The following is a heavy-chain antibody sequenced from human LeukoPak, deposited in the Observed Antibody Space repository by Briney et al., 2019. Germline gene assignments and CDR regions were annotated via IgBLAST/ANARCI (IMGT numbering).Heavy chain of an antibody. CDR3: VKITSVTGGDC. CDR2: ISNDGSRS. CDR1: GFTFSAYA. J-gene: IGHJ4*02. Sequence: GGSLRLSCSASGFTFSAYAMYWVRQAPGKGLEYVSGISNDGSRSFYAGSVKGRFTISRDNSMNTLYLQMSSLRAEDTALYYCVKITSVTGGDCWGQGTRLTVSS. V-gene: IGHV3-64D*09. D-gene: IGHD1-1*01.